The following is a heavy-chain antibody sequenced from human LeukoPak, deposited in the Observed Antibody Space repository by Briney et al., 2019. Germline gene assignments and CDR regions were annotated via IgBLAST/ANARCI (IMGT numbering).Heavy chain of an antibody. J-gene: IGHJ5*02. D-gene: IGHD6-13*01. CDR1: GGTFSSYA. CDR2: IIPILGIA. CDR3: ASSFQLAAGTTNWFDP. V-gene: IGHV1-69*04. Sequence: EASVKVSCKASGGTFSSYAISWVRQAPGQGLEWMGRIIPILGIANYAQKFQGRVTITADKSTSTAYMELSSLRSEDTAVYYCASSFQLAAGTTNWFDPWGQGTLVTVSS.